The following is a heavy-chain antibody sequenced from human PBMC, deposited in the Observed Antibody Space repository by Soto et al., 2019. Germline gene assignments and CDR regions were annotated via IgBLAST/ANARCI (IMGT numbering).Heavy chain of an antibody. D-gene: IGHD2-15*01. J-gene: IGHJ6*02. V-gene: IGHV1-69*13. CDR2: IIPPLGTV. CDR1: GGTFSSYA. Sequence: SVKVSCKASGGTFSSYALSWVRQAPGQGLEWMGGIIPPLGTVNFAQRFQGRVTLTADDSTSTAYMELSSLTSDDTAVYYCAREGGFRGNYGMDVWGQGTTVTVSS. CDR3: AREGGFRGNYGMDV.